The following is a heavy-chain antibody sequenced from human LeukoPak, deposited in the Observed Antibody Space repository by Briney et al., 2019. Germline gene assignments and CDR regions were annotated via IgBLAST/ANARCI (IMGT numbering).Heavy chain of an antibody. CDR1: GFIFSIYS. Sequence: GGSLRLSCAASGFIFSIYSMNWVRQAPGKGLEWVSSISNDGNYIYYADSVKGRFTISRDNAKNSLYLQMNSLRAEDTAVYYCATLPPQHKGRQPYHTDYWGQGTLVTVSS. D-gene: IGHD1-1*01. CDR3: ATLPPQHKGRQPYHTDY. V-gene: IGHV3-21*04. J-gene: IGHJ4*02. CDR2: ISNDGNYI.